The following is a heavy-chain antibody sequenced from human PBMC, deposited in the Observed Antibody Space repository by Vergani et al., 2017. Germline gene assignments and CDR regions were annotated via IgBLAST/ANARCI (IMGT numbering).Heavy chain of an antibody. CDR1: GASINNDFYY. Sequence: QVQLQESGPGLVKPSQTLSLTCTVSGASINNDFYYWHWIRQPAGKGLEWIGRIYVSGITDYNSSLQSRVSMSVDTSKNQFSLTLTSVTAADTAVYYCARDGGEYDKDALDVWGQGTKVTVTS. CDR2: IYVSGIT. V-gene: IGHV4-61*02. CDR3: ARDGGEYDKDALDV. D-gene: IGHD2-21*01. J-gene: IGHJ3*01.